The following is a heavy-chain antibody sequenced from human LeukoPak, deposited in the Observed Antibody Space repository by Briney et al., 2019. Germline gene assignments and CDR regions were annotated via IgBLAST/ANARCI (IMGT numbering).Heavy chain of an antibody. D-gene: IGHD1-14*01. J-gene: IGHJ4*02. CDR2: INPTGGST. Sequence: EASVKVSCKASGYTFTPYFIHWVRQAPGQGLEWMGIINPTGGSTTYAQKFQGRVTVTRDMSTSTVYMELSSLTSEDTAVYYCARDRVIVGGTATYNFDHWGQGTLVTVPS. CDR3: ARDRVIVGGTATYNFDH. CDR1: GYTFTPYF. V-gene: IGHV1-46*01.